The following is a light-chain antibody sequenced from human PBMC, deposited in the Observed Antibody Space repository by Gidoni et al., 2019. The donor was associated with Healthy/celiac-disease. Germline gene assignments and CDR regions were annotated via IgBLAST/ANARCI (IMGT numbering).Light chain of an antibody. CDR1: QPVSGNF. CDR2: DTS. J-gene: IGKJ4*01. Sequence: ELILTQSPGTLSVSPGERATLFCRATQPVSGNFLAWYQQKPGQPPSLLIYDTSRRATGVPDRFRGSGSGTDFSLLISRLQTEDSALYYCQQYGASPLTFGGGTRVEI. V-gene: IGKV3-20*01. CDR3: QQYGASPLT.